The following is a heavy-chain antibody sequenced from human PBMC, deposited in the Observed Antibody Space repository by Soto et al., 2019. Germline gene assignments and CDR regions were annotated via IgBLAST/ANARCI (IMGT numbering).Heavy chain of an antibody. D-gene: IGHD3-9*01. CDR2: ISAYNGNT. CDR3: ARDSSXILTGYSPITHDYGMDV. J-gene: IGHJ6*02. V-gene: IGHV1-18*04. Sequence: GASVKGSCKASGYTFTSYGISWVRQAPGQGLEWMGWISAYNGNTNYAQKLQGRVTMTTDTSTSTAYMELRSLRSDDTAVYYCARDSSXILTGYSPITHDYGMDVWGQGTTVTVSS. CDR1: GYTFTSYG.